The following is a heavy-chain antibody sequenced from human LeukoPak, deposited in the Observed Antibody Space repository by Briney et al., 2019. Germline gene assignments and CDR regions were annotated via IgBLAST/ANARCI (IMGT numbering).Heavy chain of an antibody. V-gene: IGHV1-18*01. CDR1: GYTLTSYG. CDR3: ARGDFFSHLNWFDP. D-gene: IGHD2/OR15-2a*01. CDR2: ISAYNGNT. J-gene: IGHJ5*02. Sequence: ASVKVSCKASGYTLTSYGISWVRQAPGQGLEWMGWISAYNGNTNYAQKLQGRVTMTTDTSTSTAYMELRSLRSDDTAVYYCARGDFFSHLNWFDPWGQGTLVTVSS.